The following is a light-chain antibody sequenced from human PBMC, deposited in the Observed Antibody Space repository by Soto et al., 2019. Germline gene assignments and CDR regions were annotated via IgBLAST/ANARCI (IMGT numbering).Light chain of an antibody. V-gene: IGKV3-20*01. CDR1: QSVSSSY. CDR2: GAS. J-gene: IGKJ5*01. CDR3: QQYGSSPIT. Sequence: EIVLTQSPGTLSLSPGERATISCTSSQSVSSSYLAWYQQKPGQAPRLLIYGASTRATGIPARFSGSGSGTEFTLTISRLEPEDFAVYYCQQYGSSPITFGQGTRLEIK.